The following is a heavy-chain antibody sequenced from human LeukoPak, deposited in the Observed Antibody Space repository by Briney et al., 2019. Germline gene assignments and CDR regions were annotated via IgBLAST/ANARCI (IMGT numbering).Heavy chain of an antibody. CDR3: ARREGLLWFGESEDAFDI. D-gene: IGHD3-10*01. J-gene: IGHJ3*02. V-gene: IGHV3-64*01. CDR2: ISSNGGST. CDR1: GFTFSSYA. Sequence: GGSLRLSCAASGFTFSSYAMHWVRQAPGKGLEYVSAISSNGGSTYYANSVKGRFTISRDNSKNTLYLQMGSLRAEDMAVYYCARREGLLWFGESEDAFDIWGQGTMVTVSS.